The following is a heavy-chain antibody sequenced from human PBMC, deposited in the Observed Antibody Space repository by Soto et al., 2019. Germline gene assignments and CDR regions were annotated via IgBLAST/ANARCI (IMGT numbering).Heavy chain of an antibody. CDR3: ARDKRDLRFLEWSYYFDY. CDR1: GFTFSNRA. V-gene: IGHV3-30-3*01. D-gene: IGHD3-3*01. J-gene: IGHJ4*02. CDR2: ISYDGSNK. Sequence: PGGSLRLSCAASGFTFSNRAMHLVRQAPGKGLEWVALISYDGSNKYYADSVKGRFTISRDNSKNTLYLQMNSLRAEDTAVYYCARDKRDLRFLEWSYYFDYWGQGTLVTVSS.